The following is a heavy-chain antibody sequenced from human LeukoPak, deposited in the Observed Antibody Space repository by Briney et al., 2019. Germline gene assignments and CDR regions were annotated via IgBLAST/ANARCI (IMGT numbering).Heavy chain of an antibody. CDR1: GYTFTSYG. D-gene: IGHD2-15*01. Sequence: SVQVSCKASGYTFTSYGISWVRQAPGKGLEWMGGIIPIFGTANYAQKFQGRVTNTTDESTNTAYMELSSLRSEDTAVYYCARDPWGYCSGGSCYSWGQGTLVTVSS. CDR2: IIPIFGTA. CDR3: ARDPWGYCSGGSCYS. V-gene: IGHV1-69*05. J-gene: IGHJ4*02.